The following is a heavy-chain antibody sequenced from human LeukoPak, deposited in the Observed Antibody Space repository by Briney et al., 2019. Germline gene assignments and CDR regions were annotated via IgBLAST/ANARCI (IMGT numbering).Heavy chain of an antibody. CDR1: GGSMSNYY. V-gene: IGHV4-59*06. J-gene: IGHJ4*02. CDR3: ARLRRNFDFGCPYSHFDN. Sequence: SETLSLTCTVSGGSMSNYYWSWIRQPPGKGLEWIGNIHYSGTTHSISPLKSRLMMSVDTSKNQFSLKLNSVTAADTAMYYCARLRRNFDFGCPYSHFDNWGQGTLVSVSS. D-gene: IGHD3-3*01. CDR2: IHYSGTT.